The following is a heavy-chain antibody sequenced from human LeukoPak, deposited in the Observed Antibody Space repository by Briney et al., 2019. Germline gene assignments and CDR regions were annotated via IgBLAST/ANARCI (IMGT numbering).Heavy chain of an antibody. CDR2: IKQDGSEK. D-gene: IGHD1-26*01. V-gene: IGHV3-7*05. J-gene: IGHJ4*02. CDR3: ARDLGSGSYSHFVDY. CDR1: GFTFSSYW. Sequence: GGSLRLSCAASGFTFSSYWMSWVRQAPGKGLEWVANIKQDGSEKYYVDSVEGRFTISRDNAKNSLYLQMNSLRAEDTAVYYCARDLGSGSYSHFVDYWGQGTLVTVSS.